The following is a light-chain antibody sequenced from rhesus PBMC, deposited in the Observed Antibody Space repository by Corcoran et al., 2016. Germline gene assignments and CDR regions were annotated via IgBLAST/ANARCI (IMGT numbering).Light chain of an antibody. CDR1: QSFSSS. Sequence: DIQMTQSPSSLSASVGDTVTITCRARQSFSSSLACYQQKPETAPKRLIYSAFRLKSGVPSRFSGSKSGTYFTLTISSLQPEDIAIYYCQQYYGYPLTFGGGTKVEIK. CDR2: SAF. V-gene: IGKV1-46*01. CDR3: QQYYGYPLT. J-gene: IGKJ4*01.